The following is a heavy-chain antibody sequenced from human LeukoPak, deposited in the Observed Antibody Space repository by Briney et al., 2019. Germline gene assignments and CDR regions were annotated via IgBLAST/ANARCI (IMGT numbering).Heavy chain of an antibody. CDR3: ARDTGGTRITMTRYVAD. CDR1: GYSISSGYY. V-gene: IGHV4-38-2*02. Sequence: SETLSLTCTVSGYSISSGYYWGWIRQPPGKGLEWIGSIYHSGSTYYNPSLKSRVTISVDTSKNQFSLKLSSVTAADTAVYYCARDTGGTRITMTRYVADWGQGTLVTVSS. D-gene: IGHD3-22*01. J-gene: IGHJ1*01. CDR2: IYHSGST.